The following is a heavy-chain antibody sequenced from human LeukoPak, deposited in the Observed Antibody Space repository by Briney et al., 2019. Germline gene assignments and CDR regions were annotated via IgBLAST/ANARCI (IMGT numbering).Heavy chain of an antibody. CDR1: GSTFNSYA. V-gene: IGHV3-23*01. CDR3: AKGGYSYGYFDY. J-gene: IGHJ4*02. CDR2: ISGSGGST. D-gene: IGHD5-18*01. Sequence: GGSLRLSCAPSGSTFNSYAMSWVRQPRGKGLGGVSAISGSGGSTYYADSVKGRFTISRDNSKNTLYLQMDSLRAEDTAVYYCAKGGYSYGYFDYWGQGTLVTVSS.